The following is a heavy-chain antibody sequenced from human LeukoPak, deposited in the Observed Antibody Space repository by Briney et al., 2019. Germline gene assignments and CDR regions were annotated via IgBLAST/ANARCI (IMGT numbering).Heavy chain of an antibody. V-gene: IGHV3-7*01. J-gene: IGHJ5*02. CDR1: GFTFNNAW. Sequence: PGGSLRLSCAASGFTFNNAWMTWVRQAPGKGLEWVANIKQDGSEKYYVDSVKGRFTISRDNAKNSLYLQMNSLRAEDTAVYYCASAVREQQPWGQGTLVTVSS. CDR2: IKQDGSEK. CDR3: ASAVREQQP. D-gene: IGHD6-13*01.